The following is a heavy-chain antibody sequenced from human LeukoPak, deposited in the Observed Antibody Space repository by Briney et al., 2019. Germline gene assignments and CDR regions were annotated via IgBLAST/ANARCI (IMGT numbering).Heavy chain of an antibody. J-gene: IGHJ6*02. Sequence: ASVKVSCKTSGYTFTGYYMLWVRQAPGQGLEWMGRIVPNSGDTNYAQKFQGRVTLTRDTSISTAYMELSRLRSDDTAIYYCARGGVVTSVGHTFYYGMDVWGQGTMVTVSS. CDR3: ARGGVVTSVGHTFYYGMDV. CDR2: IVPNSGDT. V-gene: IGHV1-2*06. D-gene: IGHD3-22*01. CDR1: GYTFTGYY.